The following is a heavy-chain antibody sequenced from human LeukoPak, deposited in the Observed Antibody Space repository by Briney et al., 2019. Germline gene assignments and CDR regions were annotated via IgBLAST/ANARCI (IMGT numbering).Heavy chain of an antibody. Sequence: SETLSLTCTVSGDSINNDYWSWIRQPAGKGLEWIGRIYTSGSTSYNPSLKSRVTMSIDTSKNQLSLRLNSVTAADTAVYYCTREPLPWGQGTLVTVSS. V-gene: IGHV4-4*07. CDR3: TREPLP. J-gene: IGHJ5*02. CDR2: IYTSGST. CDR1: GDSINNDY.